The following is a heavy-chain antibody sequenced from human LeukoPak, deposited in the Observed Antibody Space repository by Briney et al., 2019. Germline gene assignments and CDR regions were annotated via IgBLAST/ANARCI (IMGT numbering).Heavy chain of an antibody. V-gene: IGHV3-21*04. CDR3: AKDNHYYGSGSYGGYFDY. D-gene: IGHD3-10*01. CDR2: ISSGSSYI. Sequence: SGGSLRLSCAASGFTFSSYSMNWVRQAPGKGLEWVSSISSGSSYIHYADSVKGRFTISRDNAKNSLYLQMNSLRAEDTALYYCAKDNHYYGSGSYGGYFDYWGQGTLVTVSS. CDR1: GFTFSSYS. J-gene: IGHJ4*02.